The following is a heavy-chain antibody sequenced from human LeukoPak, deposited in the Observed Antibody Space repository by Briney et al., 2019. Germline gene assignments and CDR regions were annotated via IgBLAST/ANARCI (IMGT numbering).Heavy chain of an antibody. Sequence: GGSLRLSCAASGNYWMHWVRQAPGKGLVWVSHINSDGSWTSYADSVKDRFTISKDNAKNTVYLQMNNLRAEDTAVYYCVSFYETYWGRGTLVTVSS. CDR2: INSDGSWT. CDR1: GNYW. V-gene: IGHV3-74*01. CDR3: VSFYETY. D-gene: IGHD2-2*01. J-gene: IGHJ4*02.